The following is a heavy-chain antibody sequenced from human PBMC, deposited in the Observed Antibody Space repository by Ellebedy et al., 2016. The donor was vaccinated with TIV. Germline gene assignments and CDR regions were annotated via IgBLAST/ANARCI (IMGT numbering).Heavy chain of an antibody. Sequence: PGGSLRLSCKGSGYSFTSYWISWVRQMPGKGLEWMGRIYPSDSYTNYSPSFQGHVTISADKSISTAYLQWSSLKASDTAMYYCARLNVDTATLSAYWGQGTLVTVSS. V-gene: IGHV5-10-1*01. CDR3: ARLNVDTATLSAY. J-gene: IGHJ4*02. CDR1: GYSFTSYW. D-gene: IGHD5-18*01. CDR2: IYPSDSYT.